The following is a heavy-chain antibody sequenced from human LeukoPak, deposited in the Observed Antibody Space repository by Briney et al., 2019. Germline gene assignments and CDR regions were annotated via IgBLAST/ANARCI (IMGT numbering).Heavy chain of an antibody. J-gene: IGHJ4*02. Sequence: PGGSLRLSCAASGFTFSSYSMNWVRQAPGKGLEWVSSISSSSSYIYYADSVKGRFTISRDNAKNSLYLQMNSLRAEDTAVYYCAKDILAAGLFFDYWGQGTLVTVSS. V-gene: IGHV3-21*01. D-gene: IGHD6-13*01. CDR3: AKDILAAGLFFDY. CDR1: GFTFSSYS. CDR2: ISSSSSYI.